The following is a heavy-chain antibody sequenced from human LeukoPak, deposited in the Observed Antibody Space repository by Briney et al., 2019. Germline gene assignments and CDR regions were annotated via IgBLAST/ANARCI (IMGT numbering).Heavy chain of an antibody. V-gene: IGHV3-9*01. CDR1: GFTFDDYA. D-gene: IGHD2-2*01. CDR2: ISWNSGSI. CDR3: VRDQQPEVPTSDSSPSA. Sequence: GGSLRLSCAASGFTFDDYAMHWVRQAPGKGLEWVSGISWNSGSIGYADSVKGRFIISRDNDKNSLHLQMNILRADDTAVYYCVRDQQPEVPTSDSSPSAWGQGTLVTVSS. J-gene: IGHJ5*02.